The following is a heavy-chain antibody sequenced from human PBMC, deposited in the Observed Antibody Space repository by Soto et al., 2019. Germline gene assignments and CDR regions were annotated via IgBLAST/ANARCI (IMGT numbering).Heavy chain of an antibody. CDR1: GYTFTSYG. Sequence: ASVKVSCKASGYTFTSYGISWVRQAPGQGLEWMGWISAYNGNTNYAQKLQGRVTMTTDTSTSTAYMELRSLRSDDTAVYYCARDKRYFGRRPYYFDCWGQGTLVTVSS. D-gene: IGHD3-9*01. CDR2: ISAYNGNT. V-gene: IGHV1-18*01. CDR3: ARDKRYFGRRPYYFDC. J-gene: IGHJ4*02.